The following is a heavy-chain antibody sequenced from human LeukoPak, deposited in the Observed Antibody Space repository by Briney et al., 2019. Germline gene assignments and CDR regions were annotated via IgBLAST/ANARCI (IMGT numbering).Heavy chain of an antibody. D-gene: IGHD4-17*01. Sequence: SETLSLTCSVSGGSISSSGYYWAWIRQPPGKGLEWIGSIYYSGSTYYNPSLRSRVTISLDTSNNQFSLKLTSVTAADTALYFCAKYDYGDSYFDYWGQATLVTVSS. CDR2: IYYSGST. CDR1: GGSISSSGYY. J-gene: IGHJ4*02. CDR3: AKYDYGDSYFDY. V-gene: IGHV4-39*07.